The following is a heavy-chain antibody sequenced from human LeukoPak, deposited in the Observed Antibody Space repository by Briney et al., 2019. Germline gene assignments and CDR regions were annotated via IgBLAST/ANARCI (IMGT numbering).Heavy chain of an antibody. V-gene: IGHV3-48*03. CDR3: ARTFDS. J-gene: IGHJ4*02. CDR1: GFTLSTYE. CDR2: IGGSGDTI. Sequence: GGSLRLSCAASGFTLSTYEMNWVRQAPGKGLEWVSYIGGSGDTIYYADSVKGRFTISRDNAKNSLYLQMNSLRAEDTAVYYCARTFDSWGQGTLVTVSS.